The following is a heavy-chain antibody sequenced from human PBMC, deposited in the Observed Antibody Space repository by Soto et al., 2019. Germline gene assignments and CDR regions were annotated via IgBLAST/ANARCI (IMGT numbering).Heavy chain of an antibody. CDR3: AKSASGRWDISVAVQNFDY. V-gene: IGHV1-2*04. CDR2: INPNSGGT. Sequence: GASVKVSCKASGYTFTGYYMHWVRQAPGQGLEWMGWINPNSGGTNYAQKFQGWVTMTRDTSISTAYMELSRLRSDDTAVYYCAKSASGRWDISVAVQNFDYWGQGTLVTVSS. CDR1: GYTFTGYY. D-gene: IGHD6-19*01. J-gene: IGHJ4*02.